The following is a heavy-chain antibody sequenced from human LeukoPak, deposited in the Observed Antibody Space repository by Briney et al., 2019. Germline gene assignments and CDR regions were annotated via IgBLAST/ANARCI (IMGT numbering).Heavy chain of an antibody. CDR1: GFTFSSYW. Sequence: GGSLRLSCAASGFTFSSYWMSWVRQAPGKGLEWVANIKQDGSEKYYVDSVKGRFTISRDNAKNSLYLQMNSLRAEDTAVYYCARVGGSSWYYYHYYGMDVWGQGTTVTVSS. V-gene: IGHV3-7*01. CDR2: IKQDGSEK. J-gene: IGHJ6*02. D-gene: IGHD6-13*01. CDR3: ARVGGSSWYYYHYYGMDV.